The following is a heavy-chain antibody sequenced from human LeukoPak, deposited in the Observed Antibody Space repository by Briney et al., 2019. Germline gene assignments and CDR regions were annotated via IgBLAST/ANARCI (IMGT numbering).Heavy chain of an antibody. CDR1: GYSFTSYW. V-gene: IGHV5-51*01. CDR2: IYPGDSDT. Sequence: GESLKISCKGSGYSFTSYWIGWVRQMPGKGLEWTGIIYPGDSDTRYSPSFQGQVTISADKSISTAYLQWSSLKASDTAMYYCARCPSIAVAGTGFDYWGQGTLVTVSS. D-gene: IGHD6-19*01. J-gene: IGHJ4*02. CDR3: ARCPSIAVAGTGFDY.